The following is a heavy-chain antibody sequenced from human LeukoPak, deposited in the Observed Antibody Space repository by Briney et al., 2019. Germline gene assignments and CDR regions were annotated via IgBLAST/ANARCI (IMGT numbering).Heavy chain of an antibody. Sequence: SETLSLTCAVSGGSISNGYWWSWVRQPPGKGLEWIGEIYHSGDTHYNPSLKSRVTISVDKSKNQFSLSLSSVTAADTAVYYCARGDRVSGGTDSWGQGTLVTVSS. CDR1: GGSISNGYW. D-gene: IGHD3-16*01. J-gene: IGHJ4*02. CDR2: IYHSGDT. V-gene: IGHV4-4*02. CDR3: ARGDRVSGGTDS.